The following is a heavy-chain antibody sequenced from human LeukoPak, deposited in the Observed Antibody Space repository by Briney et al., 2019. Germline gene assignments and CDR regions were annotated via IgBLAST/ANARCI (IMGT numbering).Heavy chain of an antibody. D-gene: IGHD3-10*01. CDR1: GYTFTGYY. CDR3: ARARITMVRGVTYYFDY. CDR2: INPNSGGT. J-gene: IGHJ4*02. Sequence: ASVKVSCKASGYTFTGYYMHWVRQAPGQGLELMGWINPNSGGTNYAQKFQGRVTMTRDTSISTAYMELSRLRSDDTAVYYCARARITMVRGVTYYFDYWGQGTLVTVSS. V-gene: IGHV1-2*02.